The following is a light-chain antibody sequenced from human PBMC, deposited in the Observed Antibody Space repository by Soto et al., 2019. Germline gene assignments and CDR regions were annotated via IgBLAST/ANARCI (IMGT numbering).Light chain of an antibody. J-gene: IGLJ1*01. V-gene: IGLV2-23*01. CDR2: EAN. CDR3: CSYATSTTYV. Sequence: LTQPASVPGSPGQSITISCTGTSSDVGTYNLVSWYQQHPNKAPKLLIYEANKRPSGVSNRFSGSKSGNAASLTISGLQAEDEADYYCCSYATSTTYVFGSGTKVTVL. CDR1: SSDVGTYNL.